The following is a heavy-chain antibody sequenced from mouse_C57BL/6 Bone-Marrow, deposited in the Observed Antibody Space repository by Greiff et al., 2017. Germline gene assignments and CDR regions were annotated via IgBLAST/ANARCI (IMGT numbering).Heavy chain of an antibody. V-gene: IGHV5-17*01. CDR2: ISSGSSTI. CDR1: GFTFSDYG. Sequence: EVQLVESGGGSVKPGGSLKLSCAASGFTFSDYGMHWVRQAPEKGLEWVAYISSGSSTIYYADTVKGRFTISRDNAKNTLFLQMTSLRSEDTAMYYCARDDYDAGLYYYAMDYWGQGTSVTVSS. J-gene: IGHJ4*01. D-gene: IGHD2-4*01. CDR3: ARDDYDAGLYYYAMDY.